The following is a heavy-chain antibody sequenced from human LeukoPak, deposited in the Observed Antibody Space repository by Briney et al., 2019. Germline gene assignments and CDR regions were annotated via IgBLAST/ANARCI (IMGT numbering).Heavy chain of an antibody. D-gene: IGHD6-13*01. CDR1: GFTFSSYW. CDR2: IKQDGSEK. Sequence: GGSLRLSCAASGFTFSSYWMSWVREAPGKGLEWVANIKQDGSEKYYVDSVEGRFTISRDNAKNSLYLQMNSLRAEDTAVYYCARVGAAVDFDYWGQGTLVTASS. J-gene: IGHJ4*02. CDR3: ARVGAAVDFDY. V-gene: IGHV3-7*01.